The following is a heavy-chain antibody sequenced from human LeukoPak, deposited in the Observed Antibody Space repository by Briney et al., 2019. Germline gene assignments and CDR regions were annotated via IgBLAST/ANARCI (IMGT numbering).Heavy chain of an antibody. CDR2: ITGSGGFT. CDR1: GFPFSTYA. CDR3: VRSLDY. V-gene: IGHV3-23*01. Sequence: TGGSLRLSCAASGFPFSTYAMNWVRQALGKGLEWVSVITGSGGFTQYADSVKGRFTISRDNSKNTVYLQMNSLRVEDTALYYCVRSLDYWGQGTLVTVSS. J-gene: IGHJ4*02.